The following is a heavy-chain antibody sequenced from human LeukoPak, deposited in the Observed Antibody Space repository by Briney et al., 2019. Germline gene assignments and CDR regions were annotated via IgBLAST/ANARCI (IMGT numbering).Heavy chain of an antibody. CDR2: IYYSGRT. D-gene: IGHD6-6*01. V-gene: IGHV4-59*05. Sequence: SETLSLTCTVSGGSISTYYWSWIRQPPGKGLEWIGSIYYSGRTYYNPPLKSRVSISADTSKNQFSLKLSSVTAADTAVYYCARSSIASTKICFDPWGQGTLVTVSS. CDR1: GGSISTYY. CDR3: ARSSIASTKICFDP. J-gene: IGHJ5*02.